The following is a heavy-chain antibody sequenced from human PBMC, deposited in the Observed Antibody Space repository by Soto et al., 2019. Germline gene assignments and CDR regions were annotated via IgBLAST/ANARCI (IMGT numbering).Heavy chain of an antibody. CDR3: ARDDDDFWSGYFYYYGMDV. D-gene: IGHD3-3*01. CDR1: GFTVSSNY. V-gene: IGHV3-66*01. CDR2: IYSGGST. J-gene: IGHJ6*02. Sequence: GGSLRLSCAASGFTVSSNYMSWVRQAPGKGLEWVSVIYSGGSTYYADSVKGRFTISRDNSKNTLYLQMNSLRAEDTAVYYCARDDDDFWSGYFYYYGMDVWGQGTTVTV.